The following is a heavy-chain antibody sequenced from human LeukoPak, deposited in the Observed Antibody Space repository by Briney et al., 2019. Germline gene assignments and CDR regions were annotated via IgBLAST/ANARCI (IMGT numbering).Heavy chain of an antibody. CDR1: GFSFSNHY. V-gene: IGHV3-7*01. CDR3: TRVIVAVPGDFDYFDF. Sequence: PGGSLRLSCTASGFSFSNHYMRWIRQAPGKGLEWVANINEDGSNKWHLGSVKGRFTVSRDNARNSLYLQMNSLRVEYTAVYYCTRVIVAVPGDFDYFDFWGQGVLVTVSS. D-gene: IGHD6-19*01. CDR2: INEDGSNK. J-gene: IGHJ4*02.